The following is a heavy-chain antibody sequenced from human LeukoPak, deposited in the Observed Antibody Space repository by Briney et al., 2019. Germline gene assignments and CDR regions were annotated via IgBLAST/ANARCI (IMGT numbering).Heavy chain of an antibody. CDR1: GFTFSSYA. CDR2: ISNSGGNT. CDR3: ARDLGQYYDTSDNWFDP. D-gene: IGHD3-22*01. V-gene: IGHV3-23*01. J-gene: IGHJ5*02. Sequence: PGGSLRLSCAASGFTFSSYAMSWVRQTPGKGLEWVSAISNSGGNTYYADSVRGRFTISRDNAKNTLNLQMNSLRAEDTAVYYCARDLGQYYDTSDNWFDPWGQGTLVTVSS.